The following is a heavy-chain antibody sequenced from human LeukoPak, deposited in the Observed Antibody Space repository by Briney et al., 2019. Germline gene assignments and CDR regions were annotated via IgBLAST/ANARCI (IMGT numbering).Heavy chain of an antibody. D-gene: IGHD5/OR15-5a*01. CDR2: IYYSGST. CDR3: ARYLGSTYYYGMDV. V-gene: IGHV4-59*08. J-gene: IGHJ6*01. CDR1: GGYISSYY. Sequence: SETLSLTCTVSGGYISSYYWSWIRQPPGKGLEWIGYIYYSGSTNYNPSLKSRVTISVDTSKNQFSLKLSSVTAADTAVYYCARYLGSTYYYGMDVWGQGTTVTVSS.